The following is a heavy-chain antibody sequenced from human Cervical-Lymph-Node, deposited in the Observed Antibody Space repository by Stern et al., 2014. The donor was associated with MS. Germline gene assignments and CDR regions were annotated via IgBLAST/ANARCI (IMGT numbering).Heavy chain of an antibody. CDR2: IWYDGTNT. CDR3: AKPAMDCSSTSCYFED. D-gene: IGHD2-2*01. V-gene: IGHV3-33*06. Sequence: VQLVESGGGVVQPGGSLRLSCVASGFTFHTYAMHWVRQAPGKGLEWVAVIWYDGTNTYYGDSVQGRFSISRENSKNTLFLQMNSLNFGDTAVYYCAKPAMDCSSTSCYFEDWGQGTLVTVSS. J-gene: IGHJ4*02. CDR1: GFTFHTYA.